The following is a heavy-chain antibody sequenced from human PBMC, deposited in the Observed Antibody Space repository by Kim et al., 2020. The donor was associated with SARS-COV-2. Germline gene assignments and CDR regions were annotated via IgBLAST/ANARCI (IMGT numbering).Heavy chain of an antibody. Sequence: ASVKVSCKASGYTFTSYDINWVRQATGQGLEWMGWMNPNSGNTGYAQKFQGRVTMTRNTSISTAYMELSSLRSEDTAVYYCASPVLLWFGESTEYGMDVWGQGTTVTVSS. CDR1: GYTFTSYD. CDR3: ASPVLLWFGESTEYGMDV. CDR2: MNPNSGNT. D-gene: IGHD3-10*01. J-gene: IGHJ6*02. V-gene: IGHV1-8*01.